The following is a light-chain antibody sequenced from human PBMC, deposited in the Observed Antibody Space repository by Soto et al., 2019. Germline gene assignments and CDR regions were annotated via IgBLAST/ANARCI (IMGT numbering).Light chain of an antibody. CDR1: QSVSSSY. J-gene: IGKJ5*01. CDR3: QQYGSSPPIT. V-gene: IGKV3-20*01. Sequence: EIVLTQSPGTLSLSPGERTTLSCRASQSVSSSYLAWYQQKPRQAPRLLIYGASSRATGIPVRCSGSGSGTDFTLTISRLEPEDFAVYYCQQYGSSPPITFGQGTRLEIK. CDR2: GAS.